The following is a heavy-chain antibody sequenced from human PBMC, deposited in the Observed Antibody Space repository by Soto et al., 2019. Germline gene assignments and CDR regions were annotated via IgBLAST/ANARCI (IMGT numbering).Heavy chain of an antibody. CDR1: GFTFSTYA. V-gene: IGHV3-23*01. CDR3: AKGVYVDY. Sequence: PGGSLRLSCAASGFTFSTYAMTWVRQAPGKGLEWVSSISGSAASTYYADSVKGRFTISRDNSKNTLYLQMNSLRDEDTAVYYCAKGVYVDYWGQGTQVTVSS. J-gene: IGHJ4*02. CDR2: ISGSAAST.